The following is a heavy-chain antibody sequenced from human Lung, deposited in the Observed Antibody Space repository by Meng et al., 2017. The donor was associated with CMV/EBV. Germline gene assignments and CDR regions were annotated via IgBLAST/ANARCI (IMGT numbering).Heavy chain of an antibody. J-gene: IGHJ4*02. CDR2: ITPSSGGT. D-gene: IGHD3-22*01. V-gene: IGHV1-2*06. Sequence: QFGAWVRKPGASVKLSCKALGYTFTGYYMHWLRQAPGQGLEWVGRITPSSGGTTYAQKFQGRVTMTRDTSISTAYMELSSLRSEDTTVYYCARAGYDSSGYYPQPFDYWGQGTLVTVSS. CDR1: GYTFTGYY. CDR3: ARAGYDSSGYYPQPFDY.